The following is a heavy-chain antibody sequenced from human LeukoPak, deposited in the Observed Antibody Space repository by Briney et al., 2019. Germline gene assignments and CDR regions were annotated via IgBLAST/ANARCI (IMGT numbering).Heavy chain of an antibody. CDR3: ARDHPDAAGHFDY. J-gene: IGHJ4*02. D-gene: IGHD6-19*01. Sequence: GGSLRLSCAASGFTFSSYGMHWVRQAPGKGLEWVAVISYDGSNKYYADSVKGRFTISRDNSKNTLYLQMNSLRAEDTAVYYCARDHPDAAGHFDYWGQGTLVTVSS. V-gene: IGHV3-30*03. CDR2: ISYDGSNK. CDR1: GFTFSSYG.